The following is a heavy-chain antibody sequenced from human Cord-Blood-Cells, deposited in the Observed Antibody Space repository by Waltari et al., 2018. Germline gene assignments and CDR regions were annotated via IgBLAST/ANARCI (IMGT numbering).Heavy chain of an antibody. CDR2: MNPNSGNT. CDR1: GYTFTSYD. J-gene: IGHJ2*01. V-gene: IGHV1-8*01. D-gene: IGHD3-22*01. Sequence: QVQLVQSGAEVKKPGASVKVSCKASGYTFTSYDINWVRPATGHGLEWMGWMNPNSGNTGYAQKFQGRVTMTRNTSISTAYMELSSLRSEDTAVYYCARGGGIYDSSGYYWYFDLWGRGTLVTVSS. CDR3: ARGGGIYDSSGYYWYFDL.